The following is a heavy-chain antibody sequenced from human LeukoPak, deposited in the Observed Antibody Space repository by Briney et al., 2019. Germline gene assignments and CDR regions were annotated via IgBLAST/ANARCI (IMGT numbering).Heavy chain of an antibody. CDR1: GYTFTGYY. J-gene: IGHJ3*02. V-gene: IGHV7-4-1*02. Sequence: ASVKVSCKASGYTFTGYYMHWVRQAPGQGLEWMGWINTNTGNPTYAQGFTGRFVFSLDTSVSTAYLQISSLKAEDTAVYYCARAVAGLPQAGDAFDIWGQGTMVTVSS. CDR3: ARAVAGLPQAGDAFDI. CDR2: INTNTGNP. D-gene: IGHD6-19*01.